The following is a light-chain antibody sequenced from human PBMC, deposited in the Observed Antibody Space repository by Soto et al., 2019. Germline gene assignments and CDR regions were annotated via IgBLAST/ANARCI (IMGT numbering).Light chain of an antibody. V-gene: IGKV3-20*01. J-gene: IGKJ5*01. CDR3: QHYVERSPIT. CDR2: GAS. CDR1: QSVSSR. Sequence: EIVMTQSPGTQSLSPGERATLSCRAGQSVSSRLAWYQQKPGQAPRLLISGASSRATGIPDRFSGSGSGTDFTLTISRLEPEDFALYYCQHYVERSPITFGQGTRLEIK.